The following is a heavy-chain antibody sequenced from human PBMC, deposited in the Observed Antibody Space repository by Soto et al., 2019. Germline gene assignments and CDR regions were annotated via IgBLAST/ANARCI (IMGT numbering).Heavy chain of an antibody. Sequence: SETLSLTCTVSGGSISSYYWSWIRQPPGKGLEWIGYIYYSGSTNYNPSLKSRVTISVDTSKNQFSLKLSSVTAADTAVYYCASVGLHLGELSLFDIWGQGTMVT. D-gene: IGHD3-16*02. CDR1: GGSISSYY. CDR2: IYYSGST. CDR3: ASVGLHLGELSLFDI. V-gene: IGHV4-59*08. J-gene: IGHJ3*02.